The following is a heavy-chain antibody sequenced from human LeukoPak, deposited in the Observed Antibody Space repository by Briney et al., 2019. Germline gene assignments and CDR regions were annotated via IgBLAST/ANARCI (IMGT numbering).Heavy chain of an antibody. CDR3: ARDNHGSGSYYTENWFDP. V-gene: IGHV4-4*02. D-gene: IGHD3-10*01. Sequence: SETLSLTCAVSGGSISSSNWWSWVRQPPGKGLEWIGEIYHSGSTNYNPSLKSRVTISVDKSKNQFSLKLSSVTAADTAVYYCARDNHGSGSYYTENWFDPWGQGTLVTVSS. CDR2: IYHSGST. CDR1: GGSISSSNW. J-gene: IGHJ5*02.